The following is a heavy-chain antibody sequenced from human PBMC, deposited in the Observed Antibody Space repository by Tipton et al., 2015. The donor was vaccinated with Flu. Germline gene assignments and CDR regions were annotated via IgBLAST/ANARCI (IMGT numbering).Heavy chain of an antibody. CDR2: ISWNSDEI. Sequence: RSLRLSCAASGFNFEAYAMHWVRQAPGKGLEWVSGISWNSDEIGYGESVKGRFTISRDNAKNSLYLQLESLGAEDTAFYFCARGRDQWLEYLDYWGRGTLVIVSS. D-gene: IGHD6-19*01. J-gene: IGHJ4*02. V-gene: IGHV3-9*01. CDR1: GFNFEAYA. CDR3: ARGRDQWLEYLDY.